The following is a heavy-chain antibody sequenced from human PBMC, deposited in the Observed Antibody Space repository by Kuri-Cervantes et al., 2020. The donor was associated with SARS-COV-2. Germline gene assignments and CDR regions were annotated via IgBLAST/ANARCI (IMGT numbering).Heavy chain of an antibody. V-gene: IGHV4-59*12. Sequence: SETLSLTCTVSGGSISSYYWSWIRQPPGKGLEWIGHIYYSGSTNYNPSLKSRVTISVDTSKNQFSLKLSSVTAADTAVYYCARRSGAARPFLFDYWGQGTLVTVSS. CDR2: IYYSGST. CDR1: GGSISSYY. J-gene: IGHJ4*02. D-gene: IGHD6-6*01. CDR3: ARRSGAARPFLFDY.